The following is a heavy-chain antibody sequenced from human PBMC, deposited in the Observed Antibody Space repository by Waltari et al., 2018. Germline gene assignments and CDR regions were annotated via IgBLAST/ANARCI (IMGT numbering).Heavy chain of an antibody. D-gene: IGHD3-3*01. Sequence: QVQLVQSGAEVKKPGASVKVSCKASGYTFTGYYMHWVRQAPGQGLEWMGWINPNRGGTNYAQKCQGRVTMTRDTSISTAYMELSRLRSDDTAVYYCSITIPYYYGMDVWGQGTTVTVSS. CDR2: INPNRGGT. V-gene: IGHV1-2*02. J-gene: IGHJ6*02. CDR1: GYTFTGYY. CDR3: SITIPYYYGMDV.